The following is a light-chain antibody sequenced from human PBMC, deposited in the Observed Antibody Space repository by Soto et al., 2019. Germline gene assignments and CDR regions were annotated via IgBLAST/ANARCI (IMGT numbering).Light chain of an antibody. CDR1: QSVRGNY. V-gene: IGKV3-20*01. Sequence: EIVLTQSPATLSLSPGERVTLSCGASQSVRGNYLAWYQQKPGQAPRLLIYGASNRATGIPDRFSGSGSGTDFTLTISRLEPEDFAVYYCQQYGSSGTFGQGTKVDI. CDR2: GAS. J-gene: IGKJ1*01. CDR3: QQYGSSGT.